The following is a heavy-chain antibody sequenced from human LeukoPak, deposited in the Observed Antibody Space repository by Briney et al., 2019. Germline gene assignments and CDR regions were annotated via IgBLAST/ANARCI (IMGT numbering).Heavy chain of an antibody. CDR2: IYHSGST. Sequence: PSHTQSLTCAVSGGSLSRRGYFWSWLRQPPGKGLEWIGYIYHSGSTYYNPSLKSRVTISVDRSKNQFSLKLSSVTAADTAVYYCARGDYGDYGEDSNWFDPWGQGTLVTVSS. CDR3: ARGDYGDYGEDSNWFDP. D-gene: IGHD4-17*01. V-gene: IGHV4-30-2*01. CDR1: GGSLSRRGYF. J-gene: IGHJ5*02.